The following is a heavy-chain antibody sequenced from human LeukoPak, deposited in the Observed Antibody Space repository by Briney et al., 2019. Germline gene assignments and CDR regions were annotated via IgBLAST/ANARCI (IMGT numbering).Heavy chain of an antibody. D-gene: IGHD3-10*01. CDR3: AREHSLHYGSGSYYNDFDY. CDR2: ISSSGSTI. J-gene: IGHJ4*02. Sequence: GGSLRLSCAASGFTFSDYYMSWIRQAPGKGLEWVSYISSSGSTIYYADSVKGRFTISRDNAKNSLYLQMNSLRAEDTAVYYCAREHSLHYGSGSYYNDFDYWGQETLVTVSS. V-gene: IGHV3-11*01. CDR1: GFTFSDYY.